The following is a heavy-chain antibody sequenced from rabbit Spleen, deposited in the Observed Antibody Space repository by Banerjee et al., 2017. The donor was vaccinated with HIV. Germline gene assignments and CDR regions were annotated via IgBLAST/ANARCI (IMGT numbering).Heavy chain of an antibody. Sequence: QSLEESGGDLVKPGASLTLTCKASGLGFISNYWICWVRQAPGKGLDWVACIDVTKSGTTYYSTWAKGRFTISKTSSTAVTLQMTSLTVADTATYFCARDTGSSFSSYGMDLWVPGTLVPVS. V-gene: IGHV1S40*01. CDR3: ARDTGSSFSSYGMDL. D-gene: IGHD8-1*01. CDR1: GLGFISNYW. J-gene: IGHJ6*01. CDR2: IDVTKSGTT.